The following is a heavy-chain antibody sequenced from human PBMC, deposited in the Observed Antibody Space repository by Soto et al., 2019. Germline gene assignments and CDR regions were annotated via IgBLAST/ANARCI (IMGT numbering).Heavy chain of an antibody. CDR1: GGTFSSYA. CDR3: ARAYDYVWGSYRSRDYYYGMDV. D-gene: IGHD3-16*02. V-gene: IGHV1-69*13. Sequence: GASVKVSCKASGGTFSSYAISWVRQAPGQGLEWMGGIIPIFGTANYAQKFQGRVTITADESTSTAYMELSSLRSEDTAVYYCARAYDYVWGSYRSRDYYYGMDVWGQGTTVTVSS. CDR2: IIPIFGTA. J-gene: IGHJ6*02.